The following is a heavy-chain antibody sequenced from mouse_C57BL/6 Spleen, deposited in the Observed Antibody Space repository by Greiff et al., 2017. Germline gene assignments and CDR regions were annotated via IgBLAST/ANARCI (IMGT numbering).Heavy chain of an antibody. V-gene: IGHV1-64*01. D-gene: IGHD3-3*01. CDR2: IHPNSGST. J-gene: IGHJ3*01. CDR3: AREEGRGYSY. Sequence: QVQLQQPGAELVKPGASVKLSCKASGYTFTSYWMHWVKQRPGQGLEWIGMIHPNSGSTNYNEKFKSKATMTVDKSSSTAYMQLSSLTSADSAVYYCAREEGRGYSYWGQVTLVTVSA. CDR1: GYTFTSYW.